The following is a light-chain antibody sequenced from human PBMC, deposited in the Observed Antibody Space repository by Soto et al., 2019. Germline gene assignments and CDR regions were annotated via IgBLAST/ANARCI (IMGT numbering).Light chain of an antibody. CDR2: AAS. CDR1: QGIRND. Sequence: AIQMTQSPSSLSASVGDRVTITCRASQGIRNDLGWYQQRPGKAPKLLIYAASSLQSGVPSRFSGSGSGTDFTLTISSLQPEDFVTYYCLQDYNYPWTFGQGTKVEIK. V-gene: IGKV1-6*01. CDR3: LQDYNYPWT. J-gene: IGKJ1*01.